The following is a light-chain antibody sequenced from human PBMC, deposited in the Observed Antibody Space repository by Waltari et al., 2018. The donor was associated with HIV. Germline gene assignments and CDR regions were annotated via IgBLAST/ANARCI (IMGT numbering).Light chain of an antibody. CDR3: QHRSNWPPWT. V-gene: IGKV3-11*01. J-gene: IGKJ1*01. Sequence: DIVLTQSPATLSLSPGETATLSCRASQTIGTFLAWYQQKRGQAPRLLTHDASHRATGVPARFNASGSGTDFTLTISRLEPEDFAVYYCQHRSNWPPWTFGQGTKVEIK. CDR2: DAS. CDR1: QTIGTF.